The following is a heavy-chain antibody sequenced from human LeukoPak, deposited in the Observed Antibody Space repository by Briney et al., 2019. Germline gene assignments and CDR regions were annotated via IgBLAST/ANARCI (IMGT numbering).Heavy chain of an antibody. Sequence: GGSLRLSCAASGDTFGRYWMNWVRQAPGKGLEWVSYISSSSRTIYYADSVKGRFTISRDNAKSSLYLQMNSLRAEDTAVYYCARDHFAVAGNLDYWGQGTLVTVSS. CDR1: GDTFGRYW. J-gene: IGHJ4*02. CDR2: ISSSSRTI. D-gene: IGHD6-19*01. V-gene: IGHV3-48*04. CDR3: ARDHFAVAGNLDY.